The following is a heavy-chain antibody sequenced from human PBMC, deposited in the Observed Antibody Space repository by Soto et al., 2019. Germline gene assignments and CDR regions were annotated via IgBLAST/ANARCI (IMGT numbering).Heavy chain of an antibody. CDR1: GYTLTELS. CDR3: ATKAVAGNGCLFCWFDP. J-gene: IGHJ5*02. D-gene: IGHD6-19*01. V-gene: IGHV1-24*01. CDR2: FDPEDGET. Sequence: ASVKVSCKVSGYTLTELSMHWVRQAPGKGLEWMGGFDPEDGETIYAQKFQGRVTMTEDTSTDTAYMELSSLRSEDTAVYYCATKAVAGNGCLFCWFDPWAQGTLVTVSS.